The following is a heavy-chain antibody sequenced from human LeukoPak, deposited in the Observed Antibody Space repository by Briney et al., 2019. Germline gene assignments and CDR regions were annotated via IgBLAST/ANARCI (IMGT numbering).Heavy chain of an antibody. V-gene: IGHV4-59*08. CDR3: ARQDYVWGSYSYFDY. Sequence: SETLSLTCTVSGGSISSYYWSWIRQPPGKGLEWIGYIYYSGSTDYNPSLKSRVTISVDTSKNQFSLKLSSVTAADTAVYYCARQDYVWGSYSYFDYLGQGTLSPSPQ. CDR1: GGSISSYY. CDR2: IYYSGST. J-gene: IGHJ4*02. D-gene: IGHD3-16*01.